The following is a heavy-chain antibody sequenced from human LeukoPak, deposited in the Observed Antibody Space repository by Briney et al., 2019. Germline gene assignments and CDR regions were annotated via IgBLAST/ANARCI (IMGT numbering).Heavy chain of an antibody. J-gene: IGHJ2*01. Sequence: SETLSLTCTVSGGSISSGDYYWSWIRQPPGKGLEWIGYIYYSGSTYYNPSLKSRVTISVDTSKNQFSLKLSSVSAADTAVYYCARCLYQYWYFDLWGRGTLVTVSS. CDR2: IYYSGST. D-gene: IGHD2-2*01. V-gene: IGHV4-30-4*01. CDR1: GGSISSGDYY. CDR3: ARCLYQYWYFDL.